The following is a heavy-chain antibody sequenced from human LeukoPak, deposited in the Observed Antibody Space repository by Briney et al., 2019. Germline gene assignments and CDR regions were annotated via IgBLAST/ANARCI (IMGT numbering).Heavy chain of an antibody. CDR3: ARGSRSFDWLRSYFDF. V-gene: IGHV1-69-2*01. CDR1: GYTFNDYY. J-gene: IGHJ4*02. CDR2: VDLEDGDT. Sequence: ASVKVSCKASGYTFNDYYIHWVQQAPGKGLEWMGRVDLEDGDTIYAEKFQGRVTITADTSTDTAFMDLSSLTSFDTAVYYCARGSRSFDWLRSYFDFWGQGTLVSV. D-gene: IGHD3-9*01.